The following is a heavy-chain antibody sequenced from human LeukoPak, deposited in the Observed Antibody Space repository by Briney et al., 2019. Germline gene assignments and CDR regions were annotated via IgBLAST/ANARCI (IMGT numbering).Heavy chain of an antibody. V-gene: IGHV3-74*01. Sequence: GGSLRLSCAASGFTFSHTWMHWVRQAPGKGLVWVSRTRSDGSDTRYAESVKGRFTISRDNAKNTLYLQMNSLRAEDTAVYYCARDWFHAIDYWGQGTLVTVSS. CDR1: GFTFSHTW. CDR2: TRSDGSDT. J-gene: IGHJ4*02. CDR3: ARDWFHAIDY. D-gene: IGHD2/OR15-2a*01.